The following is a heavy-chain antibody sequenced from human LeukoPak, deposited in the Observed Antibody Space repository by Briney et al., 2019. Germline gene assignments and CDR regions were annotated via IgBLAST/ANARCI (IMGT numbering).Heavy chain of an antibody. V-gene: IGHV1-2*02. J-gene: IGHJ4*02. CDR1: GYTFTGYD. Sequence: ASVKVSCKASGYTFTGYDMHGVRQARGQGLEGMGWSNPTSGGTNYAQKFEGRVTMTRDTSISTACMELSRLRSDDTAVYYCARGGHSNSQGSKYWGQRTLVTASS. CDR2: SNPTSGGT. CDR3: ARGGHSNSQGSKY. D-gene: IGHD4-4*01.